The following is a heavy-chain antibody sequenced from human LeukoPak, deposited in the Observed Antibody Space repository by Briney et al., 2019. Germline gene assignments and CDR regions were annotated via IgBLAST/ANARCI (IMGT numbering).Heavy chain of an antibody. CDR2: IYTSGST. CDR3: ARDYYDSSGYYYYYYYAMDV. Sequence: SETLSLTCTVSGGSISSYYWSWIRQPAGKGLEWIGRIYTSGSTNYNPSLKSRVTMSVDTSKNQLSLKLSSLTAADTAVYYCARDYYDSSGYYYYYYYAMDVWGQGTSVTVSS. D-gene: IGHD3-22*01. CDR1: GGSISSYY. J-gene: IGHJ6*02. V-gene: IGHV4-4*07.